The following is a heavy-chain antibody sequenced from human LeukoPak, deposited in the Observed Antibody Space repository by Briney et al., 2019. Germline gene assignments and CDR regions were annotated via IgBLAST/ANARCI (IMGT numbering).Heavy chain of an antibody. V-gene: IGHV3-13*01. D-gene: IGHD2-2*01. J-gene: IGHJ4*02. Sequence: GGSLRLSCAASGFTFSSYDMHWVRQATGKGLEWVSAIGTAGDTYYPGSVKGRFTISRDNSKNTLYLQMNSLRAEDTAVYYCASIVVVPAAMGYWGQGTLVTVSS. CDR1: GFTFSSYD. CDR3: ASIVVVPAAMGY. CDR2: IGTAGDT.